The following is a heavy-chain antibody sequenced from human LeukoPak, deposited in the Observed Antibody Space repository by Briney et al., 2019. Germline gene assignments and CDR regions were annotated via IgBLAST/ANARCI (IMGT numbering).Heavy chain of an antibody. D-gene: IGHD1-1*01. V-gene: IGHV3-21*01. Sequence: GGSLRLSCAASGFTFSSCSMNWVRQAPGKGLEWVSSISRSSRHVYYAGSVKGRFTISRDNAKNSLYLQMNSLRAEDMAVYFCVRDLMGSGSTTAYLHHWGQGTLVTVSS. CDR3: VRDLMGSGSTTAYLHH. J-gene: IGHJ1*01. CDR1: GFTFSSCS. CDR2: ISRSSRHV.